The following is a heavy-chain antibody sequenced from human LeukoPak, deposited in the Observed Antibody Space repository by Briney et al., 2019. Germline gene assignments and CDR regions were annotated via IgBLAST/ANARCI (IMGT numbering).Heavy chain of an antibody. J-gene: IGHJ4*02. V-gene: IGHV4-59*08. Sequence: SETLSLTCTVSGGSISNYYWTWIRQPPAKGLEWSGYIYYSGSTNYNPPLKSRVTMSVETSKNQFSVKVISVTAADTAVYYCARRYCSSSSCYSGFEYWGQGTLVTVSS. D-gene: IGHD2-2*02. CDR2: IYYSGST. CDR3: ARRYCSSSSCYSGFEY. CDR1: GGSISNYY.